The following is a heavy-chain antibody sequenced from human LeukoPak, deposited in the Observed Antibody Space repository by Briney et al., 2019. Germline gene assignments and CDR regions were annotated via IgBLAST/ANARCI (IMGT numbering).Heavy chain of an antibody. CDR1: GGTFSSYA. V-gene: IGHV1-69*01. CDR2: IIPIFGTA. CDR3: ARGGEMEWLSYYSDY. J-gene: IGHJ4*02. D-gene: IGHD3-3*01. Sequence: ASVKVSCKASGGTFSSYAISWVRQAPGQGLEWMGGIIPIFGTANYAQKFQGRVTITADESTSTAYMELSSLRSEDTAVYYCARGGEMEWLSYYSDYWGQGTLVTVSS.